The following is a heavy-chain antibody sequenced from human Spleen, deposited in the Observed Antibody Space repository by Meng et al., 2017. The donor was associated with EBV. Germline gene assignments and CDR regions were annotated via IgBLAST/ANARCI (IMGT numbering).Heavy chain of an antibody. J-gene: IGHJ5*02. D-gene: IGHD6-19*01. Sequence: QLPLRASVPGQVKPSETLSPTCSVSGDSISSFYYWGWIRQPPGRGLGWIGSVHYTGSTYYSPSLKSRVTVSVDTSKNQFSLRLTSVTAADTAVYYCARPFPSWQSPRLDPFGAWGQGTLVPSTQ. CDR3: ARPFPSWQSPRLDPFGA. CDR1: GDSISSFYY. V-gene: IGHV4-39*01. CDR2: VHYTGST.